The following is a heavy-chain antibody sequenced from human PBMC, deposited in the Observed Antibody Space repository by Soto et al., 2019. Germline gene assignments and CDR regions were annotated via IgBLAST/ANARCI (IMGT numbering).Heavy chain of an antibody. V-gene: IGHV4-38-2*01. CDR3: ARMSYYDYVSGSYRYTTFDY. CDR1: GYSISSGYY. D-gene: IGHD3-16*02. CDR2: IYHSGST. Sequence: SETLSLTCAVSGYSISSGYYWGWIRQPPGKGLEWIGSIYHSGSTYYNPSLKSRVTISVDTSKNQFSLKLSSVTAADTAVYYCARMSYYDYVSGSYRYTTFDYWGQGTLVTVSS. J-gene: IGHJ4*02.